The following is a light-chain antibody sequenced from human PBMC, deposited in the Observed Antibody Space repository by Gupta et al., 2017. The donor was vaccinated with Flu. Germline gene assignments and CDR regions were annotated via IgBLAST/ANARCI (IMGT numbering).Light chain of an antibody. CDR2: GAS. CDR3: QQRPAT. J-gene: IGKJ3*01. V-gene: IGKV3-20*01. CDR1: QSVSSSY. Sequence: EIVLTQSPGTLSLSPGERATLSCRASQSVSSSYLAWYQQKPGQAPRLLIYGASSRATGIPDRFSGSGSGTDFTLTISRLEPEDFAVYYCQQRPATFGPGTKVEIK.